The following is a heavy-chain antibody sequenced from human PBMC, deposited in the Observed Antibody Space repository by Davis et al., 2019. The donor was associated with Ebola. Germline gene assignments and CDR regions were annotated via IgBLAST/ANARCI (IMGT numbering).Heavy chain of an antibody. V-gene: IGHV3-23*01. CDR1: GYTFTSYY. J-gene: IGHJ6*02. Sequence: AASVKVSCKASGYTFTSYYMHWVRQAPGKGLEWVSAISGSGGSTYYADSVKGRFTISRDNSKNTLYLQMNSLRAEDTAVYYCARGDGYSSSWPNYYYYYGMDVWGQGTTVTVSS. CDR2: ISGSGGST. CDR3: ARGDGYSSSWPNYYYYYGMDV. D-gene: IGHD6-13*01.